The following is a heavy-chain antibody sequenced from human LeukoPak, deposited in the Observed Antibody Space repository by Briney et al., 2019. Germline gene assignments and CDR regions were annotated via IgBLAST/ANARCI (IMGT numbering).Heavy chain of an antibody. CDR1: GFTFSYYW. J-gene: IGHJ4*02. CDR2: IKQDGSEK. CDR3: AGDRQLYY. Sequence: GGSLRLSCAASGFTFSYYWMGWVRQAPGKGLEWVANIKQDGSEKHYVDSVKGRFTISRDNAKNSLYLQMDSLRAEDTAVYYCAGDRQLYYWGQGTPVTVSS. D-gene: IGHD3-10*01. V-gene: IGHV3-7*05.